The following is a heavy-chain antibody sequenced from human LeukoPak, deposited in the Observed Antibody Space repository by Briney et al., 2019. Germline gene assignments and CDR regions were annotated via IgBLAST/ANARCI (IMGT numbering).Heavy chain of an antibody. D-gene: IGHD3-3*01. J-gene: IGHJ4*03. V-gene: IGHV4-61*02. CDR1: GGSISSGSYY. CDR3: ARGDYKSGFGVPTPRAFDY. CDR2: IYTSGST. Sequence: SETLSLTCTVSGGSISSGSYYWSWIRQPAGKGLEWIGRIYTSGSTNYNPSLKSRVTISVDTSKNQFSLKLSSVTAADTAVYYCARGDYKSGFGVPTPRAFDYWGQGTMVTVSS.